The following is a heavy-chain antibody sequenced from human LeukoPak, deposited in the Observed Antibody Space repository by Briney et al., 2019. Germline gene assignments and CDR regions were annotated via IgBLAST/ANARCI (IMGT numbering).Heavy chain of an antibody. V-gene: IGHV3-30*18. CDR1: GFTFSSYG. D-gene: IGHD3-22*01. J-gene: IGHJ4*02. Sequence: GGSLRLSCAASGFTFSSYGMHWVRQAPGKGLEWVAVISYDGSNKYYADFVKGRFTSSRDNSKNTLYLQMNSLRAEDTAVYYCAKDRDYYDSSGVDYWGQGTLVTVSS. CDR3: AKDRDYYDSSGVDY. CDR2: ISYDGSNK.